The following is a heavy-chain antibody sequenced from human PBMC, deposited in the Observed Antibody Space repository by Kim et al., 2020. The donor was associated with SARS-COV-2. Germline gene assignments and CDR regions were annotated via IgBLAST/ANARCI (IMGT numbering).Heavy chain of an antibody. Sequence: SGRTNYNPSLKSRVTISVDTSKNQFSLKLSSVTAADTAVYYCARDLAARAWGQGTLVTVSS. J-gene: IGHJ5*02. D-gene: IGHD6-6*01. CDR3: ARDLAARA. CDR2: SGRT. V-gene: IGHV4-59*01.